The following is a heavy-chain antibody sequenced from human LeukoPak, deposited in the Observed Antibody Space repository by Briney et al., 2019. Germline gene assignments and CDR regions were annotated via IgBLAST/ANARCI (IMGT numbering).Heavy chain of an antibody. CDR2: IFYGGST. J-gene: IGHJ4*02. Sequence: SETLSLTRTVSGASISSSSYYWGWTRQPPGKGLEWIGSIFYGGSTYNNPSLKSRVTISVDTSKNQFSLKLSSVTAADTAVYYCASVAYSYGYYFDYWGQGTLVTVSS. V-gene: IGHV4-39*01. CDR3: ASVAYSYGYYFDY. CDR1: GASISSSSYY. D-gene: IGHD5-18*01.